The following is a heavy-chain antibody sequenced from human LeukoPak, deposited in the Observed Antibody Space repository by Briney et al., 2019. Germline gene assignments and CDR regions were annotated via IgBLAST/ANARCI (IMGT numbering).Heavy chain of an antibody. CDR2: IYYSGSN. CDR1: GGSISSSSYY. D-gene: IGHD3-22*01. CDR3: ASRAMIEDAFDI. J-gene: IGHJ3*02. Sequence: SETLSLTCTVPGGSISSSSYYWGWIPQPPGKGLEGIGSIYYSGSNYYNPSLKSRGTISVDTSKNQFSLKLSSVTAADTAVYYCASRAMIEDAFDIWGQGTMVTVSS. V-gene: IGHV4-39*07.